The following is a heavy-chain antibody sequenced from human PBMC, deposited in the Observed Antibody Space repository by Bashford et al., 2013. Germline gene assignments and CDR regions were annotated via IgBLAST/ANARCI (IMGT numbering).Heavy chain of an antibody. Sequence: SVKVSCKASGGTFSSYAISWVRQAPGQGLEWMGWIIPILDTANYAQKFQGRVTITADESTSTAYMELSSLRSEDTAVYYCTARYCSGGSCYGLGHFDYVGPGTLVTVSS. CDR3: TARYCSGGSCYGLGHFDY. CDR2: IIPILDTA. D-gene: IGHD2-15*01. V-gene: IGHV1-69*13. J-gene: IGHJ4*03. CDR1: GGTFSSYA.